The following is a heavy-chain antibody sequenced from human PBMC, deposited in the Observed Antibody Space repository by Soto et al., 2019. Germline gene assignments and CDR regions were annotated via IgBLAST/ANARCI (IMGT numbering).Heavy chain of an antibody. V-gene: IGHV5-10-1*01. CDR2: IDPSDSYT. D-gene: IGHD7-27*01. CDR3: AKSNHNWFDP. J-gene: IGHJ5*02. CDR1: GYSFTSYW. Sequence: GESLKISCKGSGYSFTSYWISWVRQMPGKGLEWMGRIDPSDSYTNYSPSFQGHVTISADKSISTAYLQWSSLKASDTAMYYCAKSNHNWFDPWGQGTLVTVSS.